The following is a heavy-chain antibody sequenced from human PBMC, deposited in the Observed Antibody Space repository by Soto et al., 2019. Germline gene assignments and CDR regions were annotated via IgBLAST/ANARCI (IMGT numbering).Heavy chain of an antibody. CDR2: ISTSGSST. D-gene: IGHD2-21*01. CDR3: AKVAKNYYHYMDV. V-gene: IGHV3-11*01. J-gene: IGHJ6*03. Sequence: QVQLVESGGGLVKPGGSLRLSCAASGFSFSDYYMSWIRQAPGKGLEWVSLISTSGSSTDYAASVKCRFTISRDNAKNSLSLQMNSLRAEDTAVYYCAKVAKNYYHYMDVWGKGTTVTVSS. CDR1: GFSFSDYY.